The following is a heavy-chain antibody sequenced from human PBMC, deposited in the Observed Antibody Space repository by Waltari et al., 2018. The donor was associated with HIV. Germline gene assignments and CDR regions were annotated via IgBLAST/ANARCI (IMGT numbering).Heavy chain of an antibody. J-gene: IGHJ6*02. V-gene: IGHV4-59*08. CDR2: IYYSGST. Sequence: VQLQESGPGLVKPSETLSLTCTVSGGSIDNYSWSWIRQPPGQGLEWIGYIYYSGSTNYNPSLKSRVTMSVDTSKNQFSLNLSSVTAADTAVYYCARQGCTSTSCQRRGGMDVWGQGTSVSVSS. CDR3: ARQGCTSTSCQRRGGMDV. D-gene: IGHD2-2*01. CDR1: GGSIDNYS.